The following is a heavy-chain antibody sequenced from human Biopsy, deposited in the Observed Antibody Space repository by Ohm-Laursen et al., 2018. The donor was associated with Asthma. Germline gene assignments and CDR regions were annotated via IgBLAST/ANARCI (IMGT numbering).Heavy chain of an antibody. CDR2: VVYSGTT. D-gene: IGHD4-17*01. CDR3: ARVASYGDVYFGIDV. J-gene: IGHJ6*02. CDR1: GAYIETPDYH. Sequence: SQTLSFTSTVSGAYIETPDYHCPSIRKSPGKVPEMIGFVVYSGTTHYSRSLERRLYISIDTARIEFSMRLRSLKAADTAVYFCARVASYGDVYFGIDVWGPGTTVSV. V-gene: IGHV4-30-4*01.